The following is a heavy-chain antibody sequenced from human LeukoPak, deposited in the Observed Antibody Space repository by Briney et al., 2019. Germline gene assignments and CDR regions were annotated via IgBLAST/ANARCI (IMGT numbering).Heavy chain of an antibody. D-gene: IGHD2-15*01. CDR1: GFPFSSYW. J-gene: IGHJ6*02. CDR3: ARERWYCSGGTCYSNYYGMDV. Sequence: GGSLRLSCAASGFPFSSYWMAWVRQAPGKGLEWVASLKQDGGETFYVDSVKGRSTISRDNAKNSLYLQMNSLRAEDTAVYYCARERWYCSGGTCYSNYYGMDVWGQGTMVTVSS. V-gene: IGHV3-7*01. CDR2: LKQDGGET.